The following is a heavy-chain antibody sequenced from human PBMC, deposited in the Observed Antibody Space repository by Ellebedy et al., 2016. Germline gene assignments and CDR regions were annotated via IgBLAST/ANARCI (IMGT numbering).Heavy chain of an antibody. Sequence: SETLSLXCTVSGGSISSGGYYWSWIRQHPGKGLEWIGYIYYSGSTYYNPSLKSRVTISVDTSKNQFSLKLSSVTAADTAVYYCARRTHYYYGMDVWGQGTTVTVSS. CDR1: GGSISSGGYY. CDR3: ARRTHYYYGMDV. CDR2: IYYSGST. J-gene: IGHJ6*02. D-gene: IGHD3/OR15-3a*01. V-gene: IGHV4-31*03.